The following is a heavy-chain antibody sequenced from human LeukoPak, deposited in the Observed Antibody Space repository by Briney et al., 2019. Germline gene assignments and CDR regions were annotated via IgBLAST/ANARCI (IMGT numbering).Heavy chain of an antibody. CDR1: GHSISSDYY. Sequence: SETLSLTRTVSGHSISSDYYWGWIRQPPVKGLEWIGSIFHSGSTYYNPSLKSRVTISVDTSKNQFSLKLSSVTAADTAVYYCARRITIFGVVPNWFDPWGQGTLVTVSS. J-gene: IGHJ5*02. CDR3: ARRITIFGVVPNWFDP. D-gene: IGHD3-3*01. V-gene: IGHV4-38-2*02. CDR2: IFHSGST.